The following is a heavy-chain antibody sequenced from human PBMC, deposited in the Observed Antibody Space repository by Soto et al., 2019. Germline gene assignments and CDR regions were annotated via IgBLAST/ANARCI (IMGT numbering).Heavy chain of an antibody. CDR1: GYTFTNYG. V-gene: IGHV1-18*01. CDR3: AGTVIRYSSGLGNFGY. D-gene: IGHD6-19*01. CDR2: ISAYTGNT. Sequence: ASVKVSCKASGYTFTNYGISWVRHAPRQGLEWMGWISAYTGNTNYAQKFQGRVTMTTDTSTSTAYMELRSLRSDDTAVYYWAGTVIRYSSGLGNFGYW. J-gene: IGHJ4*01.